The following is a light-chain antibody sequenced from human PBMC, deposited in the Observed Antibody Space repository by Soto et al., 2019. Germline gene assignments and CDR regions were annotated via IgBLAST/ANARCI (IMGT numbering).Light chain of an antibody. Sequence: QAVVTQEPSLTVSPGGTVTLTCGSSTGAVTSGHYPYWFQQKPGQAPRTLIYDTSNKHSRTPARFSGSLLGGKAALTLSGAQPEDEAEYYCLLSYSGARPFYVFGTGTKLTVL. J-gene: IGLJ1*01. CDR1: TGAVTSGHY. CDR2: DTS. V-gene: IGLV7-46*01. CDR3: LLSYSGARPFYV.